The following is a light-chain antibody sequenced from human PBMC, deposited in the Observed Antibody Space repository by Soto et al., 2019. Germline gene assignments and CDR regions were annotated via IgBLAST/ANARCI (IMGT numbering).Light chain of an antibody. Sequence: QSVLTQPAYVSDSPGQPITIAGTGTSSDVGGSNFVSWYQQHTGKPPKLIIYDVANRPSGVSNRFSGSKSGSTASLIISRLQTEDEADYYCVSYTSSTTYVFGTGTKVTVL. CDR1: SSDVGGSNF. V-gene: IGLV2-14*03. J-gene: IGLJ1*01. CDR2: DVA. CDR3: VSYTSSTTYV.